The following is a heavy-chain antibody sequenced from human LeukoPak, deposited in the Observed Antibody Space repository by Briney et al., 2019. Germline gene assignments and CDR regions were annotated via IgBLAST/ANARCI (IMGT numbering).Heavy chain of an antibody. V-gene: IGHV3-15*01. CDR3: TTVGCSGGGCFFFDY. J-gene: IGHJ4*02. Sequence: GGSLRLSCSASGFTFSTYWVNWVRQAPGKGLEWVGRIKSKTDGGTTDYAAPVKGRFTISRDDSKNTLYLQMNSLKAEDTAVYYCTTVGCSGGGCFFFDYWGQGTLATVSS. D-gene: IGHD2-15*01. CDR1: GFTFSTYW. CDR2: IKSKTDGGTT.